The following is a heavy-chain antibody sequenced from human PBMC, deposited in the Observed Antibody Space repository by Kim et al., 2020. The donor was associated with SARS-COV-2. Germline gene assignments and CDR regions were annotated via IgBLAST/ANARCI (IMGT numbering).Heavy chain of an antibody. Sequence: NYAQKLQGRVTMTTDTSTSTAYMELRSLRSDDTAVYYCARDGGSSSIFDYWGQGTLVTVSS. CDR3: ARDGGSSSIFDY. D-gene: IGHD6-6*01. V-gene: IGHV1-18*01. J-gene: IGHJ4*02.